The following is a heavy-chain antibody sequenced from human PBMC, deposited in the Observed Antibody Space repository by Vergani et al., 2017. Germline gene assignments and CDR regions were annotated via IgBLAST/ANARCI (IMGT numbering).Heavy chain of an antibody. D-gene: IGHD2-21*02. CDR1: GGSISSGGYY. J-gene: IGHJ3*02. CDR3: ARVELPCGGDCYDLFSHDAFDI. Sequence: QVQLQESGPGLVKPSQTLSLTCTVSGGSISSGGYYWSWIRQHPGKGLEWIGYIYYSGSTYYNPSLKSRVTISVDTSKNQFSLKLSSVTAADTAVYYCARVELPCGGDCYDLFSHDAFDIWGQGTMVTVSS. CDR2: IYYSGST. V-gene: IGHV4-31*03.